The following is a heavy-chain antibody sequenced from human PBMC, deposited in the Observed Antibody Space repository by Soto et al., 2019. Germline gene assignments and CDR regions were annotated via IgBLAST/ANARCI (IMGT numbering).Heavy chain of an antibody. V-gene: IGHV4-59*01. J-gene: IGHJ6*02. CDR3: VTYIAALGRCYYGMDV. D-gene: IGHD6-13*01. CDR1: SISSYY. CDR2: IYFTGDT. Sequence: SETLSLTCTVPSISSYYWSWIRQPPGKGLEWIGYIYFTGDTNYNPSLKSRVTMSIDTSQNQFSLKLNSVTAADTAVYYCVTYIAALGRCYYGMDVWGQGTTVTVSS.